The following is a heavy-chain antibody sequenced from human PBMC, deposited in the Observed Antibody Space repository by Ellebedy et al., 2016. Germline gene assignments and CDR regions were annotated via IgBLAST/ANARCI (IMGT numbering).Heavy chain of an antibody. CDR1: GFTFSSYA. V-gene: IGHV3-23*01. CDR2: ISGSGGST. J-gene: IGHJ2*01. Sequence: GGSLRLSCAASGFTFSSYAMSWVRQAPGKGLEWVSAISGSGGSTYYADSVKGRFTISRENAKNSLYLQMNSLRAGDTAVYYCAREVLGYCSGGSCYSWWYFDLWGRGTLVTVSS. D-gene: IGHD2-15*01. CDR3: AREVLGYCSGGSCYSWWYFDL.